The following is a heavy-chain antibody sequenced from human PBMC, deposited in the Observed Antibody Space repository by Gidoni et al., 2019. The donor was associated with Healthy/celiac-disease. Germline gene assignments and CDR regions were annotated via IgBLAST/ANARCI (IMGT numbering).Heavy chain of an antibody. V-gene: IGHV4-38-2*02. CDR2: IYHSGST. D-gene: IGHD4-17*01. CDR3: ARDLDYGNWFDP. J-gene: IGHJ5*02. CDR1: GYSISSGSY. Sequence: QVQLQESGPGLVKPSEPLSLTCTVSGYSISSGSYWGWIRQPPGKGLEWIGSIYHSGSTYYNPSLKSRVTISVDTSKNQFSLKLSSVTAADTAVYYGARDLDYGNWFDPWGQGTLVTVSS.